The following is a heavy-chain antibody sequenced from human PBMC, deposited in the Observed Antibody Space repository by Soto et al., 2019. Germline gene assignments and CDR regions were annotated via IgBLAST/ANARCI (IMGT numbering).Heavy chain of an antibody. CDR2: VSANNGHT. D-gene: IGHD2-8*01. CDR1: GFTFSNYC. J-gene: IGHJ6*02. Sequence: ASVKFSCKASGFTFSNYCLNWVRQAPVQGLEWMGWVSANNGHTNYAQNLQGRVSMTTDTSTSTAYMELRGLTFDDTAVYYCARDIESVTAKHFFYYYAMDVWGQGTTVTVSS. V-gene: IGHV1-18*01. CDR3: ARDIESVTAKHFFYYYAMDV.